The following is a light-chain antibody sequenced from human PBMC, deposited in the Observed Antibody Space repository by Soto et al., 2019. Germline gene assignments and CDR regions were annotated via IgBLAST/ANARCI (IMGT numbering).Light chain of an antibody. CDR2: SAS. CDR1: ETITDF. Sequence: DIQMTQSPPSLSASVGDRVTITCRASETITDFLNWYQLKPGKAPKLLIYSASNLQPGVPSRFSGRGYGTGFTPPLRGLQHEDSATYYCQQNFSPFVTFGAGTKVEV. CDR3: QQNFSPFVT. V-gene: IGKV1-39*01. J-gene: IGKJ4*01.